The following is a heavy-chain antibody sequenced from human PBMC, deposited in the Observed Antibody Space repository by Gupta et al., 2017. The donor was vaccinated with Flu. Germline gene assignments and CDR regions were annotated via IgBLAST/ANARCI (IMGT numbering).Heavy chain of an antibody. D-gene: IGHD2-15*01. J-gene: IGHJ4*02. CDR2: INPKSGGT. Sequence: QVQLVQSGAEVMKPGGSVKVSCTASGYTFTDSYYIHWVGQDPGQGLEWMGGINPKSGGTDATQKCQGRVTMTRATSISTADIEVTTLRFDDTAVFYCGRSPIGWQRTPFDTGGQGTMVTVSS. CDR1: GYTFTDSY. CDR3: GRSPIGWQRTPFDT. V-gene: IGHV1-2*02.